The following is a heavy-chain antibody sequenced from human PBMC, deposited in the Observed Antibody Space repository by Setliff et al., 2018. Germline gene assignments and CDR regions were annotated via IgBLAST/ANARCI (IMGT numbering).Heavy chain of an antibody. D-gene: IGHD2-2*01. CDR3: ATYAVVVPAALYSSSWAFDY. Sequence: ASVKVSCKASGYTFTSYGISWVRQAPGQGLEWMGWISAYNGNTNYAQKFQGRVTMTEDTSTDTAYMELSSLRSEDTAVYYCATYAVVVPAALYSSSWAFDYWGQGTLVTVSS. CDR1: GYTFTSYG. J-gene: IGHJ4*02. CDR2: ISAYNGNT. V-gene: IGHV1-18*01.